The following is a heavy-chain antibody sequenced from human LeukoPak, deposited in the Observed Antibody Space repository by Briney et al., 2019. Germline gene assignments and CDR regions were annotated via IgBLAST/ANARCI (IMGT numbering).Heavy chain of an antibody. V-gene: IGHV1-24*01. J-gene: IGHJ5*02. CDR2: FDPEDGET. D-gene: IGHD3-10*01. Sequence: ASVKVPCKVSGYTLTELSMHWVRQAPGKGLEWMGGFDPEDGETTYAQKFQGRVTMTEDTSTDIAYMELNSLRAEDTAVYYCAKEGVYGSGSYRYNWFDPWGQGTLVTVSS. CDR3: AKEGVYGSGSYRYNWFDP. CDR1: GYTLTELS.